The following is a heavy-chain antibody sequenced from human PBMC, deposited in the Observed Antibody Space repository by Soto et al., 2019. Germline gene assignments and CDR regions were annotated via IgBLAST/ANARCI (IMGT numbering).Heavy chain of an antibody. V-gene: IGHV1-69*13. D-gene: IGHD3-22*01. CDR3: ARSITMIVVGDAFDI. Sequence: ASVKVSCKASGGTFSSYAISRVRQAPGQGLEWMGGIIPIFGTANYAQKFQGRVTITADESTSTAYMELSSLRSEDTAVYYCARSITMIVVGDAFDIWGQGTMVTVSS. J-gene: IGHJ3*02. CDR1: GGTFSSYA. CDR2: IIPIFGTA.